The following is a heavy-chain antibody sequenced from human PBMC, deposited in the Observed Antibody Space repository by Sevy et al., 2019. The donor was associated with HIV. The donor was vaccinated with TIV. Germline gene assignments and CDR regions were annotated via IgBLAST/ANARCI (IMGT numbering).Heavy chain of an antibody. J-gene: IGHJ4*02. D-gene: IGHD3-16*01. Sequence: SETLSLTCTVSGGSISSGDYYWSWIRQPPGKGLEWIGYIYYSGSTYYHPSLKSRVTISVDTSKNQFSLKLSSVTAADTAVYYCARERGNPHYFDYWGQGTLVTVSS. CDR2: IYYSGST. CDR3: ARERGNPHYFDY. CDR1: GGSISSGDYY. V-gene: IGHV4-30-4*01.